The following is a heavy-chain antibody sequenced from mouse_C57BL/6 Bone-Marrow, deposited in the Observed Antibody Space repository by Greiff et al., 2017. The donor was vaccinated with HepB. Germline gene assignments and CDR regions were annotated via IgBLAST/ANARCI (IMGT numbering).Heavy chain of an antibody. CDR2: IHPNSGST. Sequence: VQLQQPGAELVKPGASVKLSCKASGYTFTSYWMHWVKQRPGQGLEWIGMIHPNSGSTNYNEKFKSKATLTVDKSSCTAYMQLSSLTSEDSAVYCCARESNYPSFDYWGQGTTLTVSS. D-gene: IGHD2-5*01. CDR1: GYTFTSYW. V-gene: IGHV1-64*01. CDR3: ARESNYPSFDY. J-gene: IGHJ2*01.